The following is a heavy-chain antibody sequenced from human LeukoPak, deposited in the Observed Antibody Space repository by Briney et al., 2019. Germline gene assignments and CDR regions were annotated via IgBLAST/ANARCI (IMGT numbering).Heavy chain of an antibody. V-gene: IGHV1-69*05. Sequence: GASVKVSCKASGGTFSSYAISWVRQAPGQGLEWMGGIIPIFGTANYAQKFRGRVTITTDESTSTAYMELSSLRSEDTAVYYCARGGDIVGANYWGQGTLVIVSS. D-gene: IGHD1-26*01. CDR1: GGTFSSYA. CDR2: IIPIFGTA. CDR3: ARGGDIVGANY. J-gene: IGHJ4*02.